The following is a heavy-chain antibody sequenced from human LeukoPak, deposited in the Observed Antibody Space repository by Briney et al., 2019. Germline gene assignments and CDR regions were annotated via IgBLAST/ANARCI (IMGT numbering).Heavy chain of an antibody. CDR3: ARYYYGSGTSFDP. CDR1: GFTFSSYE. Sequence: GGSLRLSCAVSGFTFSSYEMNWVRQAPGKGLECVSYISSSGSTIYYADSVKGRFTISRDNAKNSLYLQMSSLRAEDTAVFYCARYYYGSGTSFDPWGQGTLVTVSS. CDR2: ISSSGSTI. J-gene: IGHJ5*02. D-gene: IGHD3-10*01. V-gene: IGHV3-48*03.